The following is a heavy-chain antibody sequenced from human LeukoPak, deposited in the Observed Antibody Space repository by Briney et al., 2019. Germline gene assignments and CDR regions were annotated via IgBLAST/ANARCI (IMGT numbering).Heavy chain of an antibody. CDR2: ISSSSSYI. CDR1: GFTFSSYS. CDR3: ARDRLVMAVAMKFDY. D-gene: IGHD6-19*01. Sequence: GGSLRLSCAASGFTFSSYSMNWVRQAPGKGLEWVSSISSSSSYIYYADSVKGRFTISRDNAKNSLYLQMNSLRAEDTAVYYCARDRLVMAVAMKFDYWGQGTLVTVSS. V-gene: IGHV3-21*01. J-gene: IGHJ4*02.